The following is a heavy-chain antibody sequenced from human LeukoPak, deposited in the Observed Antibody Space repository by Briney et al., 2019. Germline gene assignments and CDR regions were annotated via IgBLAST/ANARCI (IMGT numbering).Heavy chain of an antibody. CDR2: IYYSGST. Sequence: PSETLSLTCTVSGGSISSYYWSWIWQPPGKGLEWIGYIYYSGSTNYNPSLKSRVTISVDTSKNQFSLKLSSVTAADTAVYYCASGVTAAGTFDYWGQGTLVTVSS. CDR1: GGSISSYY. CDR3: ASGVTAAGTFDY. V-gene: IGHV4-59*01. D-gene: IGHD6-13*01. J-gene: IGHJ4*02.